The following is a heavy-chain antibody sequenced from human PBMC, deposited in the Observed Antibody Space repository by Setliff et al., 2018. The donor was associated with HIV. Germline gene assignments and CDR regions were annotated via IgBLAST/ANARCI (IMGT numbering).Heavy chain of an antibody. V-gene: IGHV1-18*01. CDR1: GYPFNNFG. D-gene: IGHD3-10*01. Sequence: GASVKVSCKASGYPFNNFGISWVRQAPGQGLEWLAWINVYSGDTNFAQRFQGRVTMTRDASTGTAYMELRNLRSDDTAVYYCATDRTQTGSSMVRGRLTDPARYPLDYWGPGTLVTVSS. CDR3: ATDRTQTGSSMVRGRLTDPARYPLDY. CDR2: INVYSGDT. J-gene: IGHJ4*02.